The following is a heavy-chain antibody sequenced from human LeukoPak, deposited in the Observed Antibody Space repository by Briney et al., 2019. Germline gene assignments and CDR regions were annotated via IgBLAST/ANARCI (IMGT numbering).Heavy chain of an antibody. D-gene: IGHD4-17*01. Sequence: SETLSLTCTVSGGSISSYYWSWIRQPPGKGLEWIGYIYYSGSTNYNPSLKSRVTISVDTSKNQFSLKLSSVTAADTAVYYCARPSDYADFQHWGQGTLVTVSS. J-gene: IGHJ1*01. V-gene: IGHV4-59*01. CDR2: IYYSGST. CDR1: GGSISSYY. CDR3: ARPSDYADFQH.